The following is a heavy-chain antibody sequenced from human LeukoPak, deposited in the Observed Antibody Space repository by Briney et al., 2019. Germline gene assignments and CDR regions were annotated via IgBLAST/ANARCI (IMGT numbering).Heavy chain of an antibody. V-gene: IGHV4-31*03. D-gene: IGHD4-17*01. CDR3: ARADYGLGPSYFDY. Sequence: SQTLSLTCTVSGGSISSGGYYWSWIHQHPGKGLEWLGYIYYSGSTYYNPSLKSRVTISVDTSKNQFSLKLSSVTAADTAVYYCARADYGLGPSYFDYWGQGTLVTVSS. CDR2: IYYSGST. CDR1: GGSISSGGYY. J-gene: IGHJ4*02.